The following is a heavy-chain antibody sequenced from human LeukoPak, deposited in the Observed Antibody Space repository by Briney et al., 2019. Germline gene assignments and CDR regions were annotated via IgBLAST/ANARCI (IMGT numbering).Heavy chain of an antibody. CDR2: IYTSGST. CDR1: GGSISSYY. CDR3: ARDEQDGYNSDYFDY. J-gene: IGHJ4*02. Sequence: PSETLSLTCTVSGGSISSYYWSWIRQPAGKGLEWIGRIYTSGSTNYNPSLKSPVTMSVDTSKKQFYLKLSSVTAADTAVYYCARDEQDGYNSDYFDYWGQGTLVTVSS. V-gene: IGHV4-4*07. D-gene: IGHD5-24*01.